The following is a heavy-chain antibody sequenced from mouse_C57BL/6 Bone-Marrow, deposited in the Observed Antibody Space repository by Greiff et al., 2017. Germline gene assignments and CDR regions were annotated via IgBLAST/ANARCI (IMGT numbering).Heavy chain of an antibody. V-gene: IGHV1-81*01. CDR3: AIYYGNYKRANWYFYV. J-gene: IGHJ1*03. Sequence: QVQLKESGAELARPGASVKLSCKASGYTFTSYGISWVKQRTGQGLEWIGEIYPRSGNTYYNAKFKGKATLTADKSSSTAYMELRSLTSEDSAVYFCAIYYGNYKRANWYFYVWGTWTTVTVSS. CDR2: IYPRSGNT. CDR1: GYTFTSYG. D-gene: IGHD2-1*01.